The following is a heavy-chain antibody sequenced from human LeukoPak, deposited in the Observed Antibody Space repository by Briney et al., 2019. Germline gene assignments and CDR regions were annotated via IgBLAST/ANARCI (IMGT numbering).Heavy chain of an antibody. V-gene: IGHV3-74*01. CDR1: GFTFSNYW. CDR3: AIGGANNGYSSWYY. J-gene: IGHJ4*02. Sequence: PGGSLRLSCAASGFTFSNYWMQWVRQAPGKGPVLVSRINGDGSSTTYADSVKGRFTISRDNAKNTLYLQTNSLGVEDTAVYYCAIGGANNGYSSWYYWGQGTLVTVSS. D-gene: IGHD5-12*01. CDR2: INGDGSST.